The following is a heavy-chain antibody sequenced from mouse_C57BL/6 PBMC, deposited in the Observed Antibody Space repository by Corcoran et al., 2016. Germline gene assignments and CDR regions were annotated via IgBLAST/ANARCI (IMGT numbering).Heavy chain of an antibody. Sequence: DVQLQESGPGLVKPSQSLSLTCSVTGYSITSGYYWNWIRQFPGNKLEWMAYISYDGSNNYNPSLKNRISITRDTSRNQFFLNLNSVTTEDTATYYCARDQGIYSLFAYWGQGIVVTVSA. J-gene: IGHJ3*01. CDR3: ARDQGIYSLFAY. V-gene: IGHV3-6*01. CDR1: GYSITSGYY. D-gene: IGHD6-1*01. CDR2: ISYDGSN.